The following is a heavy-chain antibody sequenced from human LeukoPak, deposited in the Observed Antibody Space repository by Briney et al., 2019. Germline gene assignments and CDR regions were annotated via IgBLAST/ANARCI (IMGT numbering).Heavy chain of an antibody. CDR2: IKQDGSEK. CDR1: GFTFSSYW. Sequence: GGSLRLSCAASGFTFSSYWMSWVRQAPGKGLEWVANIKQDGSEKYYVDSVKGRFTISRDNAKNSLFLQMNSLRVEDTAVYFCARDSLERPQGSSWFDPWGQGTLVTVSS. J-gene: IGHJ5*02. V-gene: IGHV3-7*03. D-gene: IGHD1-1*01. CDR3: ARDSLERPQGSSWFDP.